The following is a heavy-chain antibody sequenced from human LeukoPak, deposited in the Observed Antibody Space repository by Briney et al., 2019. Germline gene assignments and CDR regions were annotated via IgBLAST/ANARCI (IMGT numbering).Heavy chain of an antibody. D-gene: IGHD5-24*01. CDR2: IKEDGTET. CDR1: GFMFSSNW. V-gene: IGHV3-7*03. J-gene: IGHJ4*02. CDR3: AKEGRSLQTY. Sequence: GGSLRLSCAASGFMFSSNWMSWVRLAPGKGLEWVANIKEDGTETYYVDSVKGRFTISRDNAKNSLYLQVNSLRVEDTAVYYCAKEGRSLQTYWGQGTLVTVSS.